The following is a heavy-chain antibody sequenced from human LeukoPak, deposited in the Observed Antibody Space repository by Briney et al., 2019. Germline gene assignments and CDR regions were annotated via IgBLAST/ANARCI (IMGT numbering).Heavy chain of an antibody. CDR1: GFTVSSNY. V-gene: IGHV3-53*01. J-gene: IGHJ4*02. D-gene: IGHD5-18*01. CDR3: ARVDTAMVHDY. Sequence: GGSLRLSCAASGFTVSSNYMSWVRHAPGKGLEWVSVIYSGGSTYYADSVKGRFTTSRDNSKNTLYLQMNSLRAEDTAVYYCARVDTAMVHDYWGQGTLVTVSS. CDR2: IYSGGST.